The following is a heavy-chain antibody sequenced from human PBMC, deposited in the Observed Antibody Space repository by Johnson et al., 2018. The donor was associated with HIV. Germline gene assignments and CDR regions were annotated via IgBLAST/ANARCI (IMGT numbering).Heavy chain of an antibody. J-gene: IGHJ3*02. Sequence: QLVESGGGVVQPGGSLRLSCAASGFTFSSYGMHWVRQAPGKGLEWVSLISWDGGSTYYGDSVKGRFTVSRDNSKNSLYLQMNSLRTEDTALYYCAKGGDTTGYDSFDIWGQGTMVTVSS. V-gene: IGHV3-43*02. CDR1: GFTFSSYG. CDR2: ISWDGGST. D-gene: IGHD1-26*01. CDR3: AKGGDTTGYDSFDI.